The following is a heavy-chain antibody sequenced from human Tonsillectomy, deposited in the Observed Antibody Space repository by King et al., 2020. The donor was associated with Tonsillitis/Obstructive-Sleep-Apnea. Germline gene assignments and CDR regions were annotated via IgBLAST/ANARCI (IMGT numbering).Heavy chain of an antibody. CDR1: GYSFTSHW. CDR3: ARQGCISGTMWYFDL. J-gene: IGHJ2*01. D-gene: IGHD1-7*01. V-gene: IGHV5-51*01. Sequence: QLVQSGAEVKKPGDSLKISCKAAGYSFTSHWIGWVRQMPGKGLEWMGIIYPGDSYTRYSPSFQGQVTISADKSISTDDLQWSSLKASDTAMYYCARQGCISGTMWYFDLWGRGTLVTVSS. CDR2: IYPGDSYT.